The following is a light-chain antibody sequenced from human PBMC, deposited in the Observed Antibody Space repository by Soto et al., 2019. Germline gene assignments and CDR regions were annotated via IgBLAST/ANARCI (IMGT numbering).Light chain of an antibody. V-gene: IGKV1-5*01. CDR3: QQYSSHDLVT. Sequence: DIQMTQSPATLSASVGDRVTITCRASQSISSWLAWYQEKPGRAPKLLIYDASTLESGVPSRFSGSGSGTEFTLTISSLQPDDFATYYCQQYSSHDLVTFGGGTKVDIK. CDR1: QSISSW. J-gene: IGKJ4*01. CDR2: DAS.